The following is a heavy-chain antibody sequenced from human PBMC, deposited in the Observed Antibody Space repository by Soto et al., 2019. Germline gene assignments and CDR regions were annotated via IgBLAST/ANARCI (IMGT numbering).Heavy chain of an antibody. CDR1: GYSFTSYW. V-gene: IGHV5-51*01. CDR2: IYPGDSDT. J-gene: IGHJ1*01. CDR3: ARQLRAAAGTVQYFQH. D-gene: IGHD6-13*01. Sequence: GESLKISCKGSGYSFTSYWIGWVRQMPGKGLEWMGIIYPGDSDTRYSPSFQGQVTISADKSISTAYLQWSSLKASDTAMYYCARQLRAAAGTVQYFQHWGQGTLVTVSS.